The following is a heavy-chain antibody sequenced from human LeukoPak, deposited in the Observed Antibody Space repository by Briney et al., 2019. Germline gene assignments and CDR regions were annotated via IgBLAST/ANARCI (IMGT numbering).Heavy chain of an antibody. CDR3: ARGAWGGPFDY. Sequence: GGSLRLSCAASGFFFSDSAMAWVRQAPGKGLEWVSTTTGRGDNTHYADSVKGRFTFSRDNSKNTLYLQMNSLRAEDTAVYYCARGAWGGPFDYWGQGTVVTVSS. D-gene: IGHD7-27*01. CDR2: TTGRGDNT. V-gene: IGHV3-23*01. J-gene: IGHJ4*02. CDR1: GFFFSDSA.